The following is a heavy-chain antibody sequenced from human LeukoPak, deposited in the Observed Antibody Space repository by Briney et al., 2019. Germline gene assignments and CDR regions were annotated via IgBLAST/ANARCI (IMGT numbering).Heavy chain of an antibody. CDR2: ISYDGSNK. CDR1: GFTLSSYG. V-gene: IGHV3-33*05. Sequence: GGSLRLSCAASGFTLSSYGMHWVRQAPGKGLEWVAVISYDGSNKYYADSVKGRFTISRDNSKNTLYLQMNSLRAEDTAVYYCARAVSSGIGGYFDYWGQGTLVTVSS. J-gene: IGHJ4*02. D-gene: IGHD3-22*01. CDR3: ARAVSSGIGGYFDY.